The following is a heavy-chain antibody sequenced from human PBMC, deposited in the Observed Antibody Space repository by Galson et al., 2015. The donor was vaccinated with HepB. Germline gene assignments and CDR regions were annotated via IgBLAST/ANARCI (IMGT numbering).Heavy chain of an antibody. CDR1: GFTFSGYT. D-gene: IGHD3-22*01. V-gene: IGHV3-48*01. CDR3: ATYYYDSSGYSTFDY. CDR2: ISDSSSTT. Sequence: SLRLSCAASGFTFSGYTMNWVRQAPGKGLEWVSYISDSSSTTHYADSVKGRFTISRDNAKSTLYLQMDNLRAEDTAVYYCATYYYDSSGYSTFDYWGQGTLVTVSS. J-gene: IGHJ4*02.